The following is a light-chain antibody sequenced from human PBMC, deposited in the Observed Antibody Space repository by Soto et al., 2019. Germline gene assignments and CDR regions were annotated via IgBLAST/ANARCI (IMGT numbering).Light chain of an antibody. CDR3: QQYGSSPLFT. J-gene: IGKJ3*01. Sequence: LTQSPGTLSLSPGETATLFCRASQNVDSTYLAWYQQKPGLPPTLLIYATSTRAAGIPDRFSGSGSGTDFTLTIDRLELEDFAVYYCQQYGSSPLFTFGPGTKVDFK. CDR1: QNVDSTY. CDR2: ATS. V-gene: IGKV3-20*01.